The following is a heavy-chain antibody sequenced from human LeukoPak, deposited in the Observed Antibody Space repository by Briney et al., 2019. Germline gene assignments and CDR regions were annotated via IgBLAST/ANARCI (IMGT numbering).Heavy chain of an antibody. Sequence: ASVKVSCKTSGYTFTSFGISWVRQAPGQGLEWMGWINTYNGNTIYTEKLQGRATMTTDTSTSTAYMELRSLRSDDTAVYYCARDSSYPDYYYYYGIDVWGQGTTVTVSS. CDR3: ARDSSYPDYYYYYGIDV. CDR1: GYTFTSFG. J-gene: IGHJ6*02. CDR2: INTYNGNT. V-gene: IGHV1-18*01.